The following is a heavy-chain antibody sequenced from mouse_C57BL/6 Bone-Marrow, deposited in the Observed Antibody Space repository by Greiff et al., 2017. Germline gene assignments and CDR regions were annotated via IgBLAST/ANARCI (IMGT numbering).Heavy chain of an antibody. D-gene: IGHD1-1*01. CDR2: IDPEDGET. V-gene: IGHV14-2*01. CDR3: DSWGTTVVATVDY. Sequence: EVKVVESGAELVKPGASVKLSCTASGFNIKDYYMHWVKQRTEQGLEWIGRIDPEDGETKNAPKFQGKATITAYSCSNTAYLQLISLSSEDTAVEYGDSWGTTVVATVDYWGQGTSVTVSS. CDR1: GFNIKDYY. J-gene: IGHJ4*01.